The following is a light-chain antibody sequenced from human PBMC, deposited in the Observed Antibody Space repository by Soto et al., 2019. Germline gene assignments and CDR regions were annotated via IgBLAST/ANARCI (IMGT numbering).Light chain of an antibody. CDR3: ATWDSSLIGVV. CDR2: DDS. V-gene: IGLV1-51*01. Sequence: QSVLTQPPSVSAAPGQKVTISCSGSSSNIGKNSVSWYQQLPGTAPKLLIYDDSLRPSGIPDRFSGSKSATSATLGITGLQTGDEADYYCATWDSSLIGVVFGGGTKLTVL. CDR1: SSNIGKNS. J-gene: IGLJ2*01.